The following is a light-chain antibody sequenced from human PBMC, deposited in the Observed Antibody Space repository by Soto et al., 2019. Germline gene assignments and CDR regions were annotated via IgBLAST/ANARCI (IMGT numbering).Light chain of an antibody. V-gene: IGLV1-44*01. CDR2: NNN. Sequence: QSVLTQPPSASGTPGQRVTISCSGSSSNIGSYTVNWYQQLPGTAPKLLIYNNNQRPSGVPDRFSGYKSGTSASLAISGLQAEDEANYYCAVWDDSLAGVVFGGGTKVTVL. CDR3: AVWDDSLAGVV. CDR1: SSNIGSYT. J-gene: IGLJ2*01.